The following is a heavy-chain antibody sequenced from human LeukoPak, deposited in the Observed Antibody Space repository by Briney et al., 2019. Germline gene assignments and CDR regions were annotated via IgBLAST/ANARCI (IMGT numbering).Heavy chain of an antibody. D-gene: IGHD3-9*01. V-gene: IGHV3-21*01. CDR3: ARSGGILTGYNDY. CDR1: GFSFSRYS. CDR2: ISTRSSYI. J-gene: IGHJ4*02. Sequence: GGSLRLSCAASGFSFSRYSMNWVRLAPGKGLGWVSSISTRSSYIDSADSLKGRFTISRDNAKNLLYLQMNSLRAEDTAVYYCARSGGILTGYNDYSGQGTLVTVSS.